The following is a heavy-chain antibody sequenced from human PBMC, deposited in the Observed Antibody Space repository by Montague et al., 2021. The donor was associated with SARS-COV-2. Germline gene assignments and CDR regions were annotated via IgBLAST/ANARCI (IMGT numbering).Heavy chain of an antibody. D-gene: IGHD1-14*01. CDR2: IYYTGST. CDR1: GGSVSSGSYY. V-gene: IGHV4-61*01. J-gene: IGHJ4*02. Sequence: SETLSLTCTVSGGSVSSGSYYWSWIRQPPGKGLQSIGYIYYTGSTNYNPSLQSRVTISVDSSKNQFSVRPSSVTAADTAVYYCARISGITSWYYDYWGQGTLVTVSS. CDR3: ARISGITSWYYDY.